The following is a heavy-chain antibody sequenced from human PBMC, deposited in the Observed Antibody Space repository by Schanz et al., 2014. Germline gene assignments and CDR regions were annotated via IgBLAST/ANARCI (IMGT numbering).Heavy chain of an antibody. Sequence: VLLVESGGGLVKPGGSLRLSCEASGFTFITYTMNWVRQAPGKGLEWVAVISYDGSNKYYADSVKGRFTISRDNSKNTLYLQMNTLRAEDTAVYYCARDGDRFYHNYYMDVWGKGTTVTVSS. CDR1: GFTFITYT. V-gene: IGHV3-30-3*01. CDR3: ARDGDRFYHNYYMDV. CDR2: ISYDGSNK. D-gene: IGHD4-17*01. J-gene: IGHJ6*03.